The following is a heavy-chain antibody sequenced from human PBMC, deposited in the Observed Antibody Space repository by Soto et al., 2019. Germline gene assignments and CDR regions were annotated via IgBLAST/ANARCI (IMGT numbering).Heavy chain of an antibody. CDR3: ARGLTVTGHYYYYGMDV. V-gene: IGHV1-8*01. Sequence: ASVKVSCKASGYTFTSYDINWVRQATGQGLEWMGWMNPNSGNTGYAQKFQGRVTMTRNTSISTAYMELSSLRSEDTAVYYCARGLTVTGHYYYYGMDVWGQGTTVTVSS. CDR2: MNPNSGNT. D-gene: IGHD4-17*01. J-gene: IGHJ6*02. CDR1: GYTFTSYD.